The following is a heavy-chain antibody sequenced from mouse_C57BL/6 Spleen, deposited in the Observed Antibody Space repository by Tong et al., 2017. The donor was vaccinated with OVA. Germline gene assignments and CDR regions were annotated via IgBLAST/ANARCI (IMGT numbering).Heavy chain of an antibody. CDR3: AKEGYPDY. D-gene: IGHD2-2*01. V-gene: IGHV1-54*01. CDR2: INPGSGGT. J-gene: IGHJ2*01. Sequence: VQLQESGAELVRPGTSVKESCKASGYAFTNYLIEWVKQRPGQGLEWIGVINPGSGGTNYNEKFKGKATLTADKTSSTAYKQLSSLTSEESEVYFCAKEGYPDYWGQGTTLTVSS. CDR1: GYAFTNYL.